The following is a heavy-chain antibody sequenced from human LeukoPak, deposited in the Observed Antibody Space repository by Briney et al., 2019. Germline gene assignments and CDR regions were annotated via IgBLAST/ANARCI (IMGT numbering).Heavy chain of an antibody. Sequence: PGGSLRLSCAASGFTFSDYAISWVRQAPRKGLEWVSVISGSGVNIYYADYVKGRFTISRDNSKNTLYLQLNSLTAEDTAVYYCATIFWSTSSRPLDYWGQGTLVTVSS. CDR3: ATIFWSTSSRPLDY. CDR1: GFTFSDYA. CDR2: ISGSGVNI. D-gene: IGHD3-3*01. J-gene: IGHJ4*02. V-gene: IGHV3-23*01.